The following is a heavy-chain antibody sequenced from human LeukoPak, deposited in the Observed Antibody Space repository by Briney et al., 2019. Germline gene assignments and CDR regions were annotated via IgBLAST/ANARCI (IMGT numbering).Heavy chain of an antibody. V-gene: IGHV4-59*06. J-gene: IGHJ4*02. D-gene: IGHD3-22*01. Sequence: SETLSLTCTVSGGSISSYYWSWIRQHPGKGLEWIGYIYYSGSTYYNPSLKSRVTISVDTSKNQFSLKLSSVTAADTAVYYCARERGYYYDSSGYYFDYWGQGTLVTVSS. CDR2: IYYSGST. CDR3: ARERGYYYDSSGYYFDY. CDR1: GGSISSYY.